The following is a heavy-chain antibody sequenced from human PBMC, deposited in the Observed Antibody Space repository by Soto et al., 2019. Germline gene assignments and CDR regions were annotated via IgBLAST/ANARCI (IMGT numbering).Heavy chain of an antibody. CDR3: ARQEAGAQWLVSYAFYYYYYGMDV. CDR1: GFTFSSYW. D-gene: IGHD6-19*01. Sequence: GGSLRLSCAASGFTFSSYWMHWVRQAPGKGLVWVSRINSDGSSTSYADSVKGRFTISRDNAKNTLYLQMNSLRAEDTAVYYCARQEAGAQWLVSYAFYYYYYGMDVWGQGT. J-gene: IGHJ6*02. V-gene: IGHV3-74*01. CDR2: INSDGSST.